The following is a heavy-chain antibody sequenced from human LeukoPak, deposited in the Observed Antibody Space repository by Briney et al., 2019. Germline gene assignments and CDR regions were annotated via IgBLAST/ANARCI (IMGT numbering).Heavy chain of an antibody. CDR2: ISSSSSYI. D-gene: IGHD3-16*01. CDR3: ARTYGGRYYFDY. J-gene: IGHJ4*02. V-gene: IGHV3-21*01. Sequence: PAGSLRLSCAASGFTFSSYSMNWVRQAPGKGLEWVSSISSSSSYIYYADSVKGRFTISRDNAKNSLYLQMNSLRAEDTAVYYCARTYGGRYYFDYWGQGTLVTVSS. CDR1: GFTFSSYS.